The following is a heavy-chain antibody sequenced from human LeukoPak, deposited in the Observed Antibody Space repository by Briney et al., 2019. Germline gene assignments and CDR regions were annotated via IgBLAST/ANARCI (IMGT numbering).Heavy chain of an antibody. CDR2: INPNSGGT. CDR3: ARVEGLDIVVVPAAMYSSSWHSDAFDI. V-gene: IGHV1-2*02. Sequence: ASVKVSCKASGYTFTGYYMHWVRQAPGQGLEWMGWINPNSGGTNYAQKFQGRVTMTRDTSISTASMELSRLRSDDTAVYYCARVEGLDIVVVPAAMYSSSWHSDAFDIWGQGTMVTVSS. CDR1: GYTFTGYY. J-gene: IGHJ3*02. D-gene: IGHD2-2*01.